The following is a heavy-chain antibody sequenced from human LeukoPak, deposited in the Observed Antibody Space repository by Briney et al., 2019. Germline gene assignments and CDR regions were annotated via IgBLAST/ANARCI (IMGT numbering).Heavy chain of an antibody. CDR2: ISYDGSNK. D-gene: IGHD3-3*01. CDR1: GFTFSSYG. CDR3: ARELMNFGVVITPNYYMDV. V-gene: IGHV3-30*03. Sequence: GRSLRLSCAASGFTFSSYGMHWVRQAPGKGLEWVAVISYDGSNKYYADSVKGRFTISRDNSKKALYLQMNSLRVEDTAMYYCARELMNFGVVITPNYYMDVWGIGTTVTVSS. J-gene: IGHJ6*03.